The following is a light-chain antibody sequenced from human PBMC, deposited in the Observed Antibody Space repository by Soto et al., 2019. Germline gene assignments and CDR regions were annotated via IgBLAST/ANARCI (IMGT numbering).Light chain of an antibody. CDR3: QQYNNWPRT. Sequence: EIVMTQSPATLSVSPGERATLSCRASQSVSSNLAWYQQKPGQAPRLLIYGASTRPTGIPARFSGSGSGTEFTLTISSLQSEDFGVYYCQQYNNWPRTFGQGTKVEIK. CDR1: QSVSSN. J-gene: IGKJ1*01. V-gene: IGKV3-15*01. CDR2: GAS.